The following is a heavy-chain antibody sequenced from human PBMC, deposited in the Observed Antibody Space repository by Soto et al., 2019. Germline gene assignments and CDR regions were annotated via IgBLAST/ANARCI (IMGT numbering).Heavy chain of an antibody. J-gene: IGHJ4*02. CDR2: TSYDGDKK. V-gene: IGHV3-30*18. D-gene: IGHD4-17*01. CDR3: AKGGDYGGNAWLDH. CDR1: GFTFGSYG. Sequence: QVQLVESGGGVVQPGRSLRLSCAASGFTFGSYGMYWVRQAPGKGLEWVAATSYDGDKKYYTDSLKGRFTISRDNSKSTLYLQMYSLRAEDTAVYYCAKGGDYGGNAWLDHWGQGTLVTVSS.